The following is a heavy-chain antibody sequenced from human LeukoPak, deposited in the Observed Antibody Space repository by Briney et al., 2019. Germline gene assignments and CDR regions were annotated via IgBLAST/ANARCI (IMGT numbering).Heavy chain of an antibody. CDR1: GFTFSSYW. D-gene: IGHD3-10*01. J-gene: IGHJ5*01. Sequence: GGSLRLSCAASGFTFSSYWMSWVRQAPGKGLEWVANIKQDGSEKHYVDSVKGRFTVSRDNRENSLYLHLNSLGVEDTAVYYCARGSVVDESGSYYRWFDSWGQGSLVTVS. CDR3: ARGSVVDESGSYYRWFDS. CDR2: IKQDGSEK. V-gene: IGHV3-7*01.